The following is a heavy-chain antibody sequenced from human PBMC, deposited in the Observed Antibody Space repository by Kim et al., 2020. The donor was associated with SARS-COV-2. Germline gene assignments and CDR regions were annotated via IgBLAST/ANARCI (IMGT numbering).Heavy chain of an antibody. Sequence: GSTSYAQNFQGKVTMTSDTSTTAVYMELSSLRSDDTAMYYCARDLEGFDYWGQGTLVTVSS. D-gene: IGHD1-1*01. CDR2: GST. V-gene: IGHV1-46*01. J-gene: IGHJ4*02. CDR3: ARDLEGFDY.